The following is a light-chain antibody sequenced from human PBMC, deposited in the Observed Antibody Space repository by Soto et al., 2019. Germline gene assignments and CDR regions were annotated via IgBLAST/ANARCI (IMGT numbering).Light chain of an antibody. CDR1: QGISDY. J-gene: IGKJ4*01. CDR2: GAS. CDR3: QQFNAYPLT. V-gene: IGKV1-9*01. Sequence: DLQLTQSPSFLSASVGERVTISCRASQGISDYLAWYQQKPGKAPKLLIYGASTLQSGVPSRFSGSASGTEFTLTISSLQPEDFATYFCQQFNAYPLTFGGGTKLEIK.